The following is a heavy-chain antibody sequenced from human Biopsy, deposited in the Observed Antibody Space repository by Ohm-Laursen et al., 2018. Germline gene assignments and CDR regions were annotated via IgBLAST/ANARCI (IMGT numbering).Heavy chain of an antibody. J-gene: IGHJ4*02. D-gene: IGHD3-3*01. CDR2: NIPILGTG. V-gene: IGHV1-69*06. CDR3: ARDRPSVSTYGVD. Sequence: SVKVSCNAPGGTFSNYGVNWVRQAPGQGLEWLGGNIPILGTGNYAQKFQDRVTVAADTSTSTATMELRSLRSDDTAVYYCARDRPSVSTYGVDWGQGTLVTVSS. CDR1: GGTFSNYG.